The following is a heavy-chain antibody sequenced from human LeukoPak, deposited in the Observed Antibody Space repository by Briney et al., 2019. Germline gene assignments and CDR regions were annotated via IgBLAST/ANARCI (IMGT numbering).Heavy chain of an antibody. CDR2: IWYDGSTK. Sequence: PGRSLTLSCAASGFNFSIYGMHWARQAPGKGLEWVAVIWYDGSTKYYGDSVRGRFTISRDNPKNTLYLQMNGLRADDTAVYYCARIQLNSYYYYMDVWGKGTTVTVSS. CDR1: GFNFSIYG. CDR3: ARIQLNSYYYYMDV. V-gene: IGHV3-33*01. D-gene: IGHD2-2*01. J-gene: IGHJ6*03.